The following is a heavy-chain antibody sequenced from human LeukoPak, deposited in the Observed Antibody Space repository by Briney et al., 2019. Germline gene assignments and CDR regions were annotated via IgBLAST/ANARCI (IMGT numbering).Heavy chain of an antibody. Sequence: ASVKVSCKASGYTFTSYGSSWVRQAPGQGLEWMGWISAYNGNTNYAQKLQGRVTMTTDTSTSTAYMELRSLRSEDTAVYYCARGLGSRIAAAGVRFDPWGQGTLVTVSS. J-gene: IGHJ5*02. CDR3: ARGLGSRIAAAGVRFDP. CDR1: GYTFTSYG. CDR2: ISAYNGNT. D-gene: IGHD6-13*01. V-gene: IGHV1-18*01.